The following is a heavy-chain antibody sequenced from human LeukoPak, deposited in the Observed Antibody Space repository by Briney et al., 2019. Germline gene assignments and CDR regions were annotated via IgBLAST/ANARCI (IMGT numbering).Heavy chain of an antibody. CDR1: GYXFTGYY. D-gene: IGHD3-3*01. CDR3: ARGGRFLEWLPFDY. CDR2: INPNSGGT. V-gene: IGHV1-2*02. J-gene: IGHJ4*02. Sequence: ASVKVSCKASGYXFTGYYIHWVRQAPGQGLEWMGWINPNSGGTNYAQKFQGRVTMTRDTSISTAYMELSRLRSDDTAVYYCARGGRFLEWLPFDYWGQGTLVTVSS.